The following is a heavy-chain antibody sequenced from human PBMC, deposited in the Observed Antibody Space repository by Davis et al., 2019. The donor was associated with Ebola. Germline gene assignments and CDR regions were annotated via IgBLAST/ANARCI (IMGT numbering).Heavy chain of an antibody. CDR1: GGSIISSSSY. J-gene: IGHJ4*02. V-gene: IGHV4-39*07. D-gene: IGHD3-16*02. Sequence: MPSETLSLTCTVSGGSIISSSSYWGWIRQPPRKGLEWIGSIYYSGITYYNPSLKSRVTISLDTSKNQFSLKLSSVTAADTAVYYCARGITFGGVIVQQNYFDYWGQGTLVSVSS. CDR2: IYYSGIT. CDR3: ARGITFGGVIVQQNYFDY.